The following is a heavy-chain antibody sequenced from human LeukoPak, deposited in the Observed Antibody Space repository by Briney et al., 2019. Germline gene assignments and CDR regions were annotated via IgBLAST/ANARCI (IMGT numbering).Heavy chain of an antibody. CDR3: ARDGSRGWDY. CDR2: IKDNGRGE. Sequence: GGSLRLSCAASGFTFSASWVTWVRQAPGKGLEWVASIKDNGRGEYYVDSVKGRFTVSRDNAKNSVYLQMNSLRAEDTAVYYCARDGSRGWDYWGQGTLVTVSS. V-gene: IGHV3-7*01. D-gene: IGHD1-26*01. CDR1: GFTFSASW. J-gene: IGHJ4*02.